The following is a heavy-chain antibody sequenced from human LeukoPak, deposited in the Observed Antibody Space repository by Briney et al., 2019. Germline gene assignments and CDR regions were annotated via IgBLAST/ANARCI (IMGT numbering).Heavy chain of an antibody. J-gene: IGHJ4*02. Sequence: GGSLRLSCAASGFTFSSYGMHWVRQAPGKGLEWVAVTWYDGSNKYYADSVKGRFTISRDNSKNTLYLQMNSLRAEDTAVYYCARAPDYGNEDYFDYWGQGTLVTVSS. D-gene: IGHD4/OR15-4a*01. CDR2: TWYDGSNK. CDR1: GFTFSSYG. CDR3: ARAPDYGNEDYFDY. V-gene: IGHV3-33*01.